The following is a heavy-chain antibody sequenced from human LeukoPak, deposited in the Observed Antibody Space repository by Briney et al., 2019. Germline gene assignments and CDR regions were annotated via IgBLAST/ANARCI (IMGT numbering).Heavy chain of an antibody. CDR2: INAGNGNT. V-gene: IGHV1-3*01. J-gene: IGHJ5*02. Sequence: ASVKVSCKASGYTFTSYAMHWVRQAPGQRLEWMGWINAGNGNTKYSQKFQGRVTITRDASASTAYTELSSLRSEDTAVYYCARADYGDYPNWFDPWGQGTLVTVSS. CDR3: ARADYGDYPNWFDP. CDR1: GYTFTSYA. D-gene: IGHD4-17*01.